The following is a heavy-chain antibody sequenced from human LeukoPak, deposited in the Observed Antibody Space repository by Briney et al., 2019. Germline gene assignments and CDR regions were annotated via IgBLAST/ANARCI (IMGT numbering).Heavy chain of an antibody. D-gene: IGHD2-15*01. CDR2: ISGSSTYI. CDR1: GFTFSSFT. CDR3: ARDPRRIGC. Sequence: PGGSLRLSCAASGFTFSSFTMNWVRQAPGKGLEWVSSISGSSTYIYYADSVEGRFTISRDNAKNSLYLQMNSLRAEDTAVYYCARDPRRIGCWGQGTLVTVSS. J-gene: IGHJ4*02. V-gene: IGHV3-21*01.